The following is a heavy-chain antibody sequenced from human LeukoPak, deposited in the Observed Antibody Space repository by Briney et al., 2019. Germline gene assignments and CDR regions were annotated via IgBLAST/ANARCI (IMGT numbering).Heavy chain of an antibody. V-gene: IGHV3-66*02. CDR1: GFTDNRNY. D-gene: IGHD3-10*01. CDR3: ASTVSGFGDLNY. CDR2: ICGGGSK. Sequence: GGSLTLSCAASGFTDNRNYKICVRRARGKGLEWVSVICGGGSKYYSDSVKGRFTINRDNYKNTLCLQMNSVRAADTAVYYCASTVSGFGDLNYWGQGTLATVSS. J-gene: IGHJ4*02.